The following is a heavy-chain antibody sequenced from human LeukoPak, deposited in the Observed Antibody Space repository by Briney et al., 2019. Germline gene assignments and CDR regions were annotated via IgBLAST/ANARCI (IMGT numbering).Heavy chain of an antibody. CDR3: ATCVHGGYVPCDY. CDR1: GFTFSTCA. D-gene: IGHD3-22*01. CDR2: ISYDETNE. Sequence: GRSLRLSCTASGFTFSTCAMHWVRQAPGKGLEWVAIISYDETNEYYADSVKGRFTISKDNSKNTLYLQMNSLRVEDTAVYYCATCVHGGYVPCDYWGHGTLVTVAS. V-gene: IGHV3-30-3*01. J-gene: IGHJ4*01.